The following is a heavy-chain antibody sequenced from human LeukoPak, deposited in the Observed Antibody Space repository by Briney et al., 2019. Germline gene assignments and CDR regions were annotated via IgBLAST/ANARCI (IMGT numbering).Heavy chain of an antibody. D-gene: IGHD1-26*01. CDR3: TRESGAFSPFGF. J-gene: IGHJ4*02. CDR1: GGSIITTNW. Sequence: PSGTLSLTCAVSGGSIITTNWWSWVRQPPGKGLEWIGEVHLNGATHYNPSLGSRVSMSIDKSKNHMSLELTSVTAADTAIYYCTRESGAFSPFGFWGQGTLVTVSS. CDR2: VHLNGAT. V-gene: IGHV4-4*02.